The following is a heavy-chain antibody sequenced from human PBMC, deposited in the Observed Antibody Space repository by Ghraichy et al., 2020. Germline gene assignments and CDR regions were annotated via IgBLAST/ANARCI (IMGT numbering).Heavy chain of an antibody. CDR2: IFSNDEK. J-gene: IGHJ6*02. V-gene: IGHV2-26*01. CDR1: GFSLSNARMG. D-gene: IGHD3-10*01. CDR3: ARIELLWFGDFGYYYGMDV. Sequence: SGPTLVKPTETLTLTCTVSGFSLSNARMGVSWIRQPPGKALEWLAHIFSNDEKSYSTSLKSRLTISKDTSKSQVVLTMTNMDPVDTATYYCARIELLWFGDFGYYYGMDVWGQGTTVTVSS.